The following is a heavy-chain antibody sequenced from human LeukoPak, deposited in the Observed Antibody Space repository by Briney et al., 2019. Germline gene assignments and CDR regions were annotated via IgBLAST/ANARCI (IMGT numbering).Heavy chain of an antibody. CDR2: IHYSGST. D-gene: IGHD4-11*01. CDR1: GGSISSYY. V-gene: IGHV4-59*05. Sequence: TSETLSLTCTVSGGSISSYYWSWIRQPPGKRLEWIGSIHYSGSTYYSPSLKSRVTISVDMSKNQFSLKLTSVTAADTAVYYCARQGSNWYFEYFQHWGQGTLVTVSS. J-gene: IGHJ1*01. CDR3: ARQGSNWYFEYFQH.